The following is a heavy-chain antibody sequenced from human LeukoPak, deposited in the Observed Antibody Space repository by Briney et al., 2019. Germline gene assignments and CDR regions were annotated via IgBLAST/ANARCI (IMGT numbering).Heavy chain of an antibody. CDR2: IYYSGST. CDR3: ARGVAGTSPYFDY. J-gene: IGHJ4*02. D-gene: IGHD6-19*01. Sequence: PSETLSLTCTVSGGSISSYYWSWIRQPPGKGLEWIGHIYYSGSTNYNPSLKSRVTISVDTSKNQFSLKLSSVTAADTAVYYCARGVAGTSPYFDYWGQGTLVTVSS. V-gene: IGHV4-59*01. CDR1: GGSISSYY.